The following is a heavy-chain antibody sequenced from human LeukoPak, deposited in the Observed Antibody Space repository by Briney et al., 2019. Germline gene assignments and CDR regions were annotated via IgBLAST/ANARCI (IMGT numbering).Heavy chain of an antibody. D-gene: IGHD6-13*01. V-gene: IGHV3-9*01. CDR1: GFTFDDYA. J-gene: IGHJ1*01. CDR3: ASSPSSWYVVGSEYFQH. CDR2: ISWNSGSI. Sequence: QAGGSLRLSCAASGFTFDDYAMHCVRQAPGKGLEWVSGISWNSGSIGYADSVKGRFTISRDNAKNSLYLQMNSLRAEDTALYYCASSPSSWYVVGSEYFQHWGQGTLVTVSS.